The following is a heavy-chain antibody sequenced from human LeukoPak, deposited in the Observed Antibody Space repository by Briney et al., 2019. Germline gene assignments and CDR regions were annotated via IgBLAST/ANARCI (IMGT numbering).Heavy chain of an antibody. Sequence: KTSETLSLTCTVSGGSIRSYYWSWIRQPPGKGLEWIGYIYYSGSINYNPSLKSRVTISVDTSKNQFSLKLSSVTAADTAVYYCARGRPYCSGGSCYLFDYWGQGTLVTVSS. D-gene: IGHD2-15*01. J-gene: IGHJ4*02. V-gene: IGHV4-59*01. CDR2: IYYSGSI. CDR3: ARGRPYCSGGSCYLFDY. CDR1: GGSIRSYY.